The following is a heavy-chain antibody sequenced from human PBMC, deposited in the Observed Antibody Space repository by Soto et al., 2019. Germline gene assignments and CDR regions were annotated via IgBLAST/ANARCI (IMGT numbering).Heavy chain of an antibody. CDR3: ARPAHRSYYYSGMEV. V-gene: IGHV5-10-1*01. CDR1: GYSFTSYW. Sequence: PGESLKISCKGSGYSFTSYWISWVRQMPGKGLEWMGRIDPSDSYTNYSPSFQGHVTISADKSISTAYLQWSSLKASDTAMYYCARPAHRSYYYSGMEVWGQETTVTVSS. CDR2: IDPSDSYT. J-gene: IGHJ6*02.